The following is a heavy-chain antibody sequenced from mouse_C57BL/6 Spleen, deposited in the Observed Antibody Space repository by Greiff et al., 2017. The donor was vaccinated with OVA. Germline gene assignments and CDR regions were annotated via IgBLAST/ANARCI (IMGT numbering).Heavy chain of an antibody. Sequence: EVKLMESGGGLVQPGGSLKLSCAASGFTFSDYGMHWVRQAPEKGLEWVAYISSGSSTIYYADTVKGRFTISRDNAKNTLFLQMTSLRSEDTAMYYCARSDYYGSSSFAYWGQGTLVTVSA. V-gene: IGHV5-17*01. CDR3: ARSDYYGSSSFAY. CDR2: ISSGSSTI. J-gene: IGHJ3*01. D-gene: IGHD1-1*01. CDR1: GFTFSDYG.